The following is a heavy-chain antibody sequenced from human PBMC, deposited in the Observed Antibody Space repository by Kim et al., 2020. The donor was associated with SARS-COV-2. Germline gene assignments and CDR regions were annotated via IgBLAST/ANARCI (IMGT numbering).Heavy chain of an antibody. V-gene: IGHV3-48*03. CDR3: ARTALGDLDY. J-gene: IGHJ4*02. Sequence: GSLRLSCAASGFTFSTYQMNWARQAPGKGLEWVSYISSSGDTTYYADSVKGRFTISRDNAKNFLYLQMNSLRAEDTAIYYCARTALGDLDYWGQGTLVTVSS. CDR2: ISSSGDTT. CDR1: GFTFSTYQ. D-gene: IGHD2-21*02.